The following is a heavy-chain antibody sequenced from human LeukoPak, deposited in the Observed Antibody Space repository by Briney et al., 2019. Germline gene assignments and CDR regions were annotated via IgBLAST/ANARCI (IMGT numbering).Heavy chain of an antibody. CDR2: ISAYNGNT. J-gene: IGHJ4*02. CDR3: ARAPTLGYYDSSGTYADY. Sequence: ASVKVSCKASGYTFTSYGISWVRQAPGQGLEWMGWISAYNGNTNYAQKLQGRVTMTTDTSTSTAYMELRSLRSDDTAVYYCARAPTLGYYDSSGTYADYWGQGTLVSVSS. D-gene: IGHD3-22*01. V-gene: IGHV1-18*01. CDR1: GYTFTSYG.